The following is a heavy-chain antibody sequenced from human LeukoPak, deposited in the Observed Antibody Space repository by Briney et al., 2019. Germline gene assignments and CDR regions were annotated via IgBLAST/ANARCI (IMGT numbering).Heavy chain of an antibody. Sequence: ASVKVSCKASGGTFSSYAISWVRQAPGQGLEWMGRIIPIFGTANYAQKFQGRVTITTDESTSTAYMELSSLRSEDTAVYYCARDPLVGPKQYYFDYWGQGTLVTVSS. CDR1: GGTFSSYA. CDR3: ARDPLVGPKQYYFDY. V-gene: IGHV1-69*05. D-gene: IGHD1-26*01. CDR2: IIPIFGTA. J-gene: IGHJ4*02.